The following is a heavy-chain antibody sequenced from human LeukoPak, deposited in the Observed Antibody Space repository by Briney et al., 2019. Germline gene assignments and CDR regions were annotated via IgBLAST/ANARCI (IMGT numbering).Heavy chain of an antibody. D-gene: IGHD3-3*01. V-gene: IGHV4-59*01. J-gene: IGHJ4*02. CDR1: GGSISSYY. CDR3: ARLVRRAYYDFWADY. Sequence: PSETLSLTCTVSGGSISSYYWSWIRQPPGKGLEWIGYIYYSGSTNYNPSLKSRVTISVDTSKNQFSLKLSSVTAADTAVYYCARLVRRAYYDFWADYWGQGTLVTVSS. CDR2: IYYSGST.